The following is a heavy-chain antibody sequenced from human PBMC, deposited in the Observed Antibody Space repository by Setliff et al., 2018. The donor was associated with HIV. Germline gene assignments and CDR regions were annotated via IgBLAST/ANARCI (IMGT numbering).Heavy chain of an antibody. Sequence: PSETLSLTCAVYGESFSGYYWSWIRQPAGKGLEWLGEINHSGRAMYNPSLKSRASISADTSKNQFSLRLTSVTAADTAVYYCARKVGGDFDYWGQGTLVTVSS. CDR2: INHSGRA. CDR3: ARKVGGDFDY. J-gene: IGHJ4*02. CDR1: GESFSGYY. D-gene: IGHD2-2*01. V-gene: IGHV4-34*01.